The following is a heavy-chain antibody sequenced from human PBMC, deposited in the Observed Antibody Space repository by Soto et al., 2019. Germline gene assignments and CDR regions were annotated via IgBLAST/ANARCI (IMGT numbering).Heavy chain of an antibody. V-gene: IGHV4-34*01. CDR3: ARERSRGVVRGVIDY. D-gene: IGHD3-10*01. Sequence: QVQLQQWGAGLLKPSETLSLTCAVYGGSFSGYYWSWIRQPPGKGLEWIGEINHSGSTNYNPSLKSRVTISVDTSKNQFSLKLSSVTAADTAVYYCARERSRGVVRGVIDYWGQGTLVTVSS. CDR2: INHSGST. J-gene: IGHJ4*02. CDR1: GGSFSGYY.